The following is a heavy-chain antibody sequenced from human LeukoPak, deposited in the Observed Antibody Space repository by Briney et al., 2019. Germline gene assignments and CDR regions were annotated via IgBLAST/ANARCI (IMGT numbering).Heavy chain of an antibody. J-gene: IGHJ4*02. CDR1: GGSISSSNW. V-gene: IGHV4-4*02. CDR3: ARDYPDDYVWGSYRSDY. CDR2: IYHSGST. Sequence: SGTLSLTCAVSGGSISSSNWWSWVRQPPGKGLEWIGEIYHSGSTNYNPSLKSRVTISVDKSKNQFSLKLSSVTAADTAVYYCARDYPDDYVWGSYRSDYWGQGTLVTVSS. D-gene: IGHD3-16*02.